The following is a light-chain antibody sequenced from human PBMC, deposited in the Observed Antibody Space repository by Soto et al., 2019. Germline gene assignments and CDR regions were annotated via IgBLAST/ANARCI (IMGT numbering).Light chain of an antibody. CDR3: QQYNNLPPWT. Sequence: IMMTLPPATLSVSPGESATLSCRPSQSVSSNLAWYQQKPGQAPRLLIYGASTRATGIPARFSGSGSGTEFTLTISSLQSEDFAVYYCQQYNNLPPWTFGQGTKV. CDR1: QSVSSN. V-gene: IGKV3-15*01. CDR2: GAS. J-gene: IGKJ1*01.